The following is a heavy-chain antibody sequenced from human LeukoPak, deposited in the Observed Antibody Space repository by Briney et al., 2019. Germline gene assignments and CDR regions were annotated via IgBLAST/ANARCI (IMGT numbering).Heavy chain of an antibody. D-gene: IGHD6-19*01. V-gene: IGHV3-23*01. CDR3: PKDRLSSGWYNYFDP. CDR1: GFALSSYA. J-gene: IGHJ5*02. CDR2: ITGSGDST. Sequence: TGGSLRLSCVASGFALSSYAMSWVRQAPGKGLEWVSAITGSGDSTYYADSVKGRFSISKDISKNTLYLQMNSLRAEDTAVYYCPKDRLSSGWYNYFDPWGQGTLVTVSS.